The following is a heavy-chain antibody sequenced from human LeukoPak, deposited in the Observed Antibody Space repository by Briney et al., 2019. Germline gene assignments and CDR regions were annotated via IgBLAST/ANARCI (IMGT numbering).Heavy chain of an antibody. V-gene: IGHV1-3*01. D-gene: IGHD3-3*01. CDR2: INAGNGNT. CDR1: GYNFNDYY. J-gene: IGHJ4*02. CDR3: AREEWQLLAFDC. Sequence: ASVKVSCKASGYNFNDYYIYWVRQAPGQRLEWMGSINAGNGNTKSSQNFQDRVTLTRDTSATTVYIELKSLTSEDTAVYYCAREEWQLLAFDCWGQGTLVTVSS.